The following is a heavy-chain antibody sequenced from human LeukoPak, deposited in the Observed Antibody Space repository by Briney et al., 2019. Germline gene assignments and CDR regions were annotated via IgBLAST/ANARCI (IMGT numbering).Heavy chain of an antibody. Sequence: PSETLSLTCTVYGGSFSGYYWSWIRQPPGKGLEWIGEINHSGSTNYNPSLKSRLTRSVDTSKNQFSLKLSSVTAADTAVYYCARLYGSGSYYNYWGQGTLVTVSS. CDR2: INHSGST. J-gene: IGHJ4*02. CDR1: GGSFSGYY. V-gene: IGHV4-34*01. D-gene: IGHD3-10*01. CDR3: ARLYGSGSYYNY.